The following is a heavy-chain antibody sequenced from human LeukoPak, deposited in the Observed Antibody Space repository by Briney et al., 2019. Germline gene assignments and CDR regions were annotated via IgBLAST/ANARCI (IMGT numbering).Heavy chain of an antibody. CDR2: IIPIFGTA. Sequence: VASVKVSCKASGGTFSSYAISWVRQAPGQGLEWMGGIIPIFGTANYAQKFQGRVTITADESTSTAYMELSSLRSEDTAVYYCAAEVVLMVYAIHYYYYGMDVWGQGTTVTVSS. V-gene: IGHV1-69*01. CDR3: AAEVVLMVYAIHYYYYGMDV. J-gene: IGHJ6*02. CDR1: GGTFSSYA. D-gene: IGHD2-8*01.